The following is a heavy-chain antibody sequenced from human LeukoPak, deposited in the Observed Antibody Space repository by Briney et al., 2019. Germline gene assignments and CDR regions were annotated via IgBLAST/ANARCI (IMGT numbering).Heavy chain of an antibody. CDR2: ISAYNGNT. CDR1: GYTFTSYG. CDR3: ARTPMTLVDIVVVVAAQYYFDY. J-gene: IGHJ4*02. V-gene: IGHV1-18*01. D-gene: IGHD2-15*01. Sequence: GASVKVSCKASGYTFTSYGISWVRQAPGQGLEWMGWISAYNGNTNYAQKLEGRVTMTTDTSTSTAYMELRSLRSDDTAVYYCARTPMTLVDIVVVVAAQYYFDYWGQGTLVTVSS.